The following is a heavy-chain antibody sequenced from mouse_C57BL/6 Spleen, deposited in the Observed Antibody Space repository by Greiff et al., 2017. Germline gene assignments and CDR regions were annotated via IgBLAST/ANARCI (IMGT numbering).Heavy chain of an antibody. D-gene: IGHD4-1*01. Sequence: QVQLQQSGAELVRPGASVKLSCKASGYTFTDYYINWVKQRPGQGLEWIARIYPGSGNTYYNEKFKGKATLTAEKSSSTAYMQLSSLTSEDSAVYFCATGTGYWGQGTTLTVSS. V-gene: IGHV1-76*01. CDR2: IYPGSGNT. J-gene: IGHJ2*01. CDR3: ATGTGY. CDR1: GYTFTDYY.